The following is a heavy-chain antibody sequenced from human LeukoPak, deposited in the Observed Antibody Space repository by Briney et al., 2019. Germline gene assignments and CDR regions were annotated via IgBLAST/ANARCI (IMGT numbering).Heavy chain of an antibody. CDR2: IYYSGYT. CDR3: AKHYMGSSYNRGLDY. V-gene: IGHV4-39*01. CDR1: GGSISSSSYY. Sequence: SETLSLTCTVSGGSISSSSYYWGWIRQPPGKGLEWIGSIYYSGYTYYNPSLESRVTISVDTSKNQFSLKLSSVTAADTAIYYCAKHYMGSSYNRGLDYWGQGTLVTVSS. D-gene: IGHD3-10*01. J-gene: IGHJ4*02.